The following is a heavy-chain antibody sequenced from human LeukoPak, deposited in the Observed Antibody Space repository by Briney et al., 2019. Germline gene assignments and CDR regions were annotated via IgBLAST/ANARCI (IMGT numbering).Heavy chain of an antibody. Sequence: GGSLRLSCAASGFTFSSYSMNWVRQAPGKGLKWVSSISSSSSYIYYADSVKGRFTISRDNAKNSLYLQMNSLRAEDTAVYYCARSRELIFTDAFDIWGQGTMVTVSS. CDR3: ARSRELIFTDAFDI. CDR2: ISSSSSYI. CDR1: GFTFSSYS. D-gene: IGHD1-26*01. J-gene: IGHJ3*02. V-gene: IGHV3-21*01.